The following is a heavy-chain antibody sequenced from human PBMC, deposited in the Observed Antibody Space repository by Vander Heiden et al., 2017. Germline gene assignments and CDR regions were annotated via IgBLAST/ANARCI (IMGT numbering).Heavy chain of an antibody. V-gene: IGHV3-23*01. CDR3: FVEKATWFDP. CDR2: ISGSGTST. CDR1: GSTFSSYA. Sequence: EVQLLESGGGLVQPGGSLRLSCAASGSTFSSYAMTWVRQAPGKGLEWVSTISGSGTSTYYADSVKGRFTISRDNSKNTLYLQMNILRVDDSAIYYSFVEKATWFDPWGQGTLVTVSS. D-gene: IGHD2-15*01. J-gene: IGHJ5*02.